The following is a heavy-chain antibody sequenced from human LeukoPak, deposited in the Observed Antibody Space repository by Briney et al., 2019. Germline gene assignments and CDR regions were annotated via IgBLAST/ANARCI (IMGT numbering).Heavy chain of an antibody. D-gene: IGHD1-26*01. Sequence: GGSLRLSCAASGLTFSNAWMSWVRQAPGKGLEWVSDISGSGGSTYYADSVKGRFTISRDNSKNTLYLQMNSLRAEDTAVYYCAKKYSTGLDPWGQGTLVTVSS. CDR1: GLTFSNAW. V-gene: IGHV3-23*01. CDR2: ISGSGGST. J-gene: IGHJ5*02. CDR3: AKKYSTGLDP.